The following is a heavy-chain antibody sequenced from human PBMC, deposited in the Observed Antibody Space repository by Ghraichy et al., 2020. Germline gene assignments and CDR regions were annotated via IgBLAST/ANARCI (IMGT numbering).Heavy chain of an antibody. CDR2: ISGSGGST. V-gene: IGHV3-23*01. D-gene: IGHD6-19*01. J-gene: IGHJ4*02. Sequence: GGSLRLSCAASGFTFSSYAMSWVRQAPGKGLEWVSAISGSGGSTYYADSVKGRFTISRDNSKNTLYLQMNSLRAEDTAVYYCANSPGQWLVGGDYFDYWGQGTLVTVSS. CDR1: GFTFSSYA. CDR3: ANSPGQWLVGGDYFDY.